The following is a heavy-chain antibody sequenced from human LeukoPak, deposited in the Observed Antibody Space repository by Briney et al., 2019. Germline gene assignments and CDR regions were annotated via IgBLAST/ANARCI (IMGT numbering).Heavy chain of an antibody. V-gene: IGHV4-34*01. CDR1: GGSFSGYY. CDR3: AEIAAAGTLFDY. J-gene: IGHJ4*02. Sequence: PSETLSLTCTVYGGSFSGYYWTWSWCPPGPKLELIDEINHSGTTNYTPSLASRVTISVATSKHHSSLKLSSVAAADTAVYYCAEIAAAGTLFDYWGRGTLVTVSS. CDR2: INHSGTT. D-gene: IGHD6-13*01.